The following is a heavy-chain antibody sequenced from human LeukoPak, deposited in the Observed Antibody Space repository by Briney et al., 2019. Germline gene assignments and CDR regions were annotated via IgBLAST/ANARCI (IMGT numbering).Heavy chain of an antibody. D-gene: IGHD1-26*01. J-gene: IGHJ4*02. CDR3: ARGLGGSGSYFLPFDH. CDR1: GCTFTSYS. CDR2: ISAYNGNT. V-gene: IGHV1-18*01. Sequence: GSSVPVSCKASGCTFTSYSINWLRQAPAQGLEWMGWISAYNGNTKYAHQHQGRVNMSTDTSTSTAYMELRSLRSDDTAVYYCARGLGGSGSYFLPFDHWGQGTLVSVS.